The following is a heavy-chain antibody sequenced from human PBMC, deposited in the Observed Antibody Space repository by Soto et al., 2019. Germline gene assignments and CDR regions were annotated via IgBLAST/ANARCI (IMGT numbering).Heavy chain of an antibody. Sequence: QVQLVQSGAEVEKPGASVKISCKASGYSFTSQYVHWVRQAPGQGLEWMGIINPNGGSTTYAQKFRGRVAITRDPSTDTVYMGRGSRTFEDAAGYYCGRGQWLRAGGGGTEPLDIWGQGTMVTVAS. CDR1: GYSFTSQY. CDR2: INPNGGST. J-gene: IGHJ3*02. CDR3: GRGQWLRAGGGGTEPLDI. D-gene: IGHD5-12*01. V-gene: IGHV1-46*03.